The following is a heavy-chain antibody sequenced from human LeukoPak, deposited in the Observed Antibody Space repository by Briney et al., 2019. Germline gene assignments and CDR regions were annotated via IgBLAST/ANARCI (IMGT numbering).Heavy chain of an antibody. D-gene: IGHD2-15*01. CDR3: ARRCSGGSCYPRAEYFQH. V-gene: IGHV3-7*03. CDR2: IKQDGSEK. J-gene: IGHJ1*01. CDR1: GFTFSSYW. Sequence: GVSLRLSCAASGFTFSSYWMSWVRQAPGKGLEWGANIKQDGSEKYYVDSVKGRFTISRDNAKNSLYLQMNSLRAEDTAVYYCARRCSGGSCYPRAEYFQHWGQGTLVTVSS.